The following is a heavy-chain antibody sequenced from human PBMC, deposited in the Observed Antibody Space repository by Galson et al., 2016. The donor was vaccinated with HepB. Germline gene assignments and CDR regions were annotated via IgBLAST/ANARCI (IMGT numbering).Heavy chain of an antibody. CDR1: GGSISSSNW. CDR3: ARDDVETLGFRGLANWFDP. CDR2: IYHSGTT. Sequence: SLTCAVSGGSISSSNWWNWVRQPPGKGLEWIGEIYHSGTTNYNPSLKSRVTISVDKSKNQFSLNLSSVTAADTAVYYCARDDVETLGFRGLANWFDPWGQGTLVTVSS. V-gene: IGHV4-4*02. J-gene: IGHJ5*02. D-gene: IGHD3/OR15-3a*01.